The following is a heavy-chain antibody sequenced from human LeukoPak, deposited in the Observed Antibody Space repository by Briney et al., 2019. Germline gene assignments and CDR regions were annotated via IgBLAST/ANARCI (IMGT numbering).Heavy chain of an antibody. J-gene: IGHJ5*02. CDR1: GFTFSDYY. CDR2: ISSSGSTI. Sequence: GGSLRLSCAASGFTFSDYYMSWIRQAPGKGLEWVSYISSSGSTIYYADSVKGRFTISRDNAKNSLYLQMNSLRAEDTAVYYCVRVWEPAAPFDPWGQGTLVTVSS. CDR3: VRVWEPAAPFDP. D-gene: IGHD2-2*01. V-gene: IGHV3-11*01.